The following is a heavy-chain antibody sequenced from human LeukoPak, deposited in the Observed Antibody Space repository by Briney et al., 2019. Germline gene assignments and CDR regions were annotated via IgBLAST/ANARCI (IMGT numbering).Heavy chain of an antibody. V-gene: IGHV4-4*02. CDR2: IYHSGST. D-gene: IGHD4-17*01. CDR1: GGSISSSNW. Sequence: SETLSLTCAVSGGSISSSNWWSWVSQPPGKGLEWIGEIYHSGSTNYNPSLKSRVTISVDTSKNQFSLKLSSVTAADTAVYYCARGYGDYVGFDPWGQGTLVTVSS. J-gene: IGHJ5*02. CDR3: ARGYGDYVGFDP.